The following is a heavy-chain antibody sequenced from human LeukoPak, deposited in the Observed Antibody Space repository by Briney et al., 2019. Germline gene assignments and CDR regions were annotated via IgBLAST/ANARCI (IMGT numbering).Heavy chain of an antibody. D-gene: IGHD6-13*01. V-gene: IGHV3-48*03. CDR3: AKGHSSSWYFPYFDY. CDR1: GFTFSSYE. CDR2: ISSSGSTI. J-gene: IGHJ4*02. Sequence: PGGSLRLSCAASGFTFSSYEMNWVRQAPGKGLEWVSYISSSGSTIYYADSVKGRFTISRDNAKNSLYLQMNSLRAEDMALYYCAKGHSSSWYFPYFDYWGQGTLVTVSS.